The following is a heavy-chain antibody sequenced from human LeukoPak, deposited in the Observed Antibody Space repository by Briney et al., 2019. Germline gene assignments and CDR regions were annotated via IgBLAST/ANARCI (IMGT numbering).Heavy chain of an antibody. Sequence: GGSLRLSCAASGFTFSSYEMSWVRQAPGKGLEWVSYISSSGSTIYYADSVKGRFTISRDNAKNSLYPQMNSLRAEDTAVYYCARDADYYGSGSYDYFDYWGQGTLVTVSS. D-gene: IGHD3-10*01. CDR3: ARDADYYGSGSYDYFDY. CDR1: GFTFSSYE. J-gene: IGHJ4*02. CDR2: ISSSGSTI. V-gene: IGHV3-48*03.